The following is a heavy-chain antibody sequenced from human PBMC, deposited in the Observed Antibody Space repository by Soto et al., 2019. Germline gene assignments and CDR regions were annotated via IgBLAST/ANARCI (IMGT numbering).Heavy chain of an antibody. J-gene: IGHJ4*02. V-gene: IGHV1-24*01. CDR1: GYTHTEIS. CDR3: ARDRSGYRGYGPRLFDY. D-gene: IGHD5-12*01. Sequence: ASVKVSCTVSGYTHTEISIHWVRQAPGKGLEGMGGFDPEDGETIYAQKFQGRVTMTADTSTSTAYMELRSLRSDDTAVYYCARDRSGYRGYGPRLFDYWGQGTLVTVSS. CDR2: FDPEDGET.